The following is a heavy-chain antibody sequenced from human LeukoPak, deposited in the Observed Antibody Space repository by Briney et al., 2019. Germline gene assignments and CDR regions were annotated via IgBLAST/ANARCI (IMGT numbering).Heavy chain of an antibody. Sequence: PGGSLRLSCTGSGFNFNMFAMNWVRQAPGQGLEWVSGLSRGGGTTNYADSVKGRFTISRDKSKNMVFLQMNSLRPEDTAVYYCAKEQRIRYCSEGVCMEGYYLDYWGQGSLVTVSS. J-gene: IGHJ4*02. CDR2: LSRGGGTT. CDR3: AKEQRIRYCSEGVCMEGYYLDY. D-gene: IGHD2-8*01. CDR1: GFNFNMFA. V-gene: IGHV3-23*01.